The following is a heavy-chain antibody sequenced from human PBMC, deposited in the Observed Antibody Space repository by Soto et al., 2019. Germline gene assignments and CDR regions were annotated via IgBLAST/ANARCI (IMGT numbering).Heavy chain of an antibody. CDR2: ISGSAATT. CDR3: ARDRSYYDSSGSYSPPY. Sequence: EVRLLESGGGLVQPGGSLRLSWAASGFTFSSYAMNWVRQAPGKGLEWVSAISGSAATTHFADSVKGRFTISRDNSKNTLYLQMNSLRAEDTAVYYCARDRSYYDSSGSYSPPYWGQGTLVTVSS. J-gene: IGHJ4*02. D-gene: IGHD3-22*01. V-gene: IGHV3-23*01. CDR1: GFTFSSYA.